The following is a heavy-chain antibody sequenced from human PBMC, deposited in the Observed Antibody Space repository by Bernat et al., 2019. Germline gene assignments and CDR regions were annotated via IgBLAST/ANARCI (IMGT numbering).Heavy chain of an antibody. CDR1: GFTFSNAW. V-gene: IGHV3-15*07. Sequence: EVQLVESGGGLVKPGGSLRLSCAASGFTFSNAWMNWVRQAPGKGLEWVGRIKSKTDGGTTDYAAPVKGRFTISRDDSKNTLYLQMNSLKTEDTAVYYCTTDDYGDYQYYYYGMDVWGQGTTVTVSS. D-gene: IGHD4-17*01. CDR3: TTDDYGDYQYYYYGMDV. CDR2: IKSKTDGGTT. J-gene: IGHJ6*02.